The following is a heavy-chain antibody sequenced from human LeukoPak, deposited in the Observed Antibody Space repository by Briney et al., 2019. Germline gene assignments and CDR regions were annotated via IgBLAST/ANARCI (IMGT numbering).Heavy chain of an antibody. CDR2: INSDGSST. Sequence: GGSLRLSCAASGFTFSSYWMHWVRQAPGKGLVWVSRINSDGSSTSYADSVKGRFTISRDNSKNTLYLQMNSLRAEDTAVYYCARAYGGNPTGVFDYWGQGTLVTVSS. J-gene: IGHJ4*02. D-gene: IGHD4-23*01. CDR3: ARAYGGNPTGVFDY. CDR1: GFTFSSYW. V-gene: IGHV3-74*01.